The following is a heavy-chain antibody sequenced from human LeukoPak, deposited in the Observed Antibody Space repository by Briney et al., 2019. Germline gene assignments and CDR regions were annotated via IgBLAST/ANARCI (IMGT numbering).Heavy chain of an antibody. CDR3: AGPMVRGVIITLNAFDI. V-gene: IGHV3-30*03. CDR2: ISYDGSNK. J-gene: IGHJ3*02. D-gene: IGHD3-10*01. Sequence: GRSLRLSCAASGFTFSSYGMHWVRQAPGKGLEWVAVISYDGSNKYYADSVKGRFTISRDNSKNTLYLQMNSLRAEDTAVYYCAGPMVRGVIITLNAFDIWGQGTMVTVSS. CDR1: GFTFSSYG.